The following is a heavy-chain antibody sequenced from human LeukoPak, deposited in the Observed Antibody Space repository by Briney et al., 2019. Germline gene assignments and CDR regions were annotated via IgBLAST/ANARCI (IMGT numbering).Heavy chain of an antibody. CDR1: GGSFNGYY. J-gene: IGHJ4*02. CDR2: INNSGST. V-gene: IGHV4-34*01. CDR3: ARHAGVGATVASYFDY. D-gene: IGHD1-26*01. Sequence: SETLSLTCAVYGGSFNGYYWSCVREPPGKGREWGGEINNSGSTNYNTSLKRRVTISVDTSKNQFSLKLSSVTAAATAVYYCARHAGVGATVASYFDYWGQGTLVTVSS.